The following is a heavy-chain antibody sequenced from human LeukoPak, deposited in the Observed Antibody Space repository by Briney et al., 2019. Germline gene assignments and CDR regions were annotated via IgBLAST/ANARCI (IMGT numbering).Heavy chain of an antibody. D-gene: IGHD1-7*01. CDR2: IYYSGST. Sequence: SETLSLTCTVSGGSISSSSYYGGWIRQPPGKGLEWIGSIYYSGSTYNNPSLKSRVTISVDTSKNQFSLKLSSVAAADTAVYYCARHSGTTRFNWFDPWGQGTLVTVSS. J-gene: IGHJ5*02. CDR3: ARHSGTTRFNWFDP. V-gene: IGHV4-39*01. CDR1: GGSISSSSYY.